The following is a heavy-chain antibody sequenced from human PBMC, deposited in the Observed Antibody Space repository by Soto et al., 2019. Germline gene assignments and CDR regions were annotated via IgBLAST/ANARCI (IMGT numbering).Heavy chain of an antibody. Sequence: EASVKVSCKASGYTFTRYAMHWARLAPGQRLEWMGWINAGNGNTKYSQKFQGRGTITRDTSASTAYMELSCVRSEDTAVYYCAGARIWLRALDIWGQGTMYTVSS. CDR2: INAGNGNT. V-gene: IGHV1-3*01. J-gene: IGHJ3*02. D-gene: IGHD5-18*01. CDR1: GYTFTRYA. CDR3: AGARIWLRALDI.